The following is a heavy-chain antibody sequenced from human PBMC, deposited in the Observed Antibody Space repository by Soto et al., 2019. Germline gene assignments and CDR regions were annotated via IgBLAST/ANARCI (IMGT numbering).Heavy chain of an antibody. CDR2: IKQDGSEK. V-gene: IGHV3-7*01. CDR1: GFTFSSYW. Sequence: PGGSLRLSCAASGFTFSSYWMSWVRQAPGKGLEWVANIKQDGSEKYYVDSVKGRFTISRDNAKNSLYLQMNSLRAEDTAVYYCARDLHCISTSCYYYYYGMDVWGQGTTVTVSS. D-gene: IGHD2-2*01. J-gene: IGHJ6*02. CDR3: ARDLHCISTSCYYYYYGMDV.